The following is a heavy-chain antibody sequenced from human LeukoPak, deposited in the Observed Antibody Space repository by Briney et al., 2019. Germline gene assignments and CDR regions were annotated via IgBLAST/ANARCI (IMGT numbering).Heavy chain of an antibody. CDR2: IYYSGST. D-gene: IGHD6-13*01. CDR3: ARGLSSSWSGAAFQPFDY. CDR1: GGSISSGSYY. Sequence: PSETLSLTCTVSGGSISSGSYYWGWIRQPPGKGLEWIGSIYYSGSTYYNPSLKSRVTISVDTSKNQFSLKLSSVTAADTAVYYCARGLSSSWSGAAFQPFDYWGQGTLVTVSS. V-gene: IGHV4-39*07. J-gene: IGHJ4*02.